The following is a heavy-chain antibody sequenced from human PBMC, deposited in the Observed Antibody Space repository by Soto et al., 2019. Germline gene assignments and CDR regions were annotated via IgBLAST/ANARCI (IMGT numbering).Heavy chain of an antibody. D-gene: IGHD2-8*01. V-gene: IGHV1-69*01. CDR2: IISIFGTT. J-gene: IGHJ6*02. CDR3: ATPLAYAMRGWDGLDV. CDR1: GGTFSSYV. Sequence: QVQLVQSGAEVKKPGSSVKVSCKASGGTFSSYVIGWVRQAPGQGLEWMGGIISIFGTTHYAQRFQGRVTITADESPSTAYMELSSLRSEDTAAYYCATPLAYAMRGWDGLDVWGQGTTVTFSS.